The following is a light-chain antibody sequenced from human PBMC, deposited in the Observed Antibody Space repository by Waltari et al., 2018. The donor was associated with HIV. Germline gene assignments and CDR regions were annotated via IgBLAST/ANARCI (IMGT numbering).Light chain of an antibody. CDR2: AVS. V-gene: IGLV2-14*01. CDR1: NSALGDYHS. CDR3: SSYTSTITVV. J-gene: IGLJ2*01. Sequence: QSALTQPASVSGSPGQSVTISCTGTNSALGDYHSVSWYQQHPGKAPKLIIFAVSNRPSGVSNRFSGSKSGNTASLTISGLQAEDEADYYCSSYTSTITVVFGGGTKVTVL.